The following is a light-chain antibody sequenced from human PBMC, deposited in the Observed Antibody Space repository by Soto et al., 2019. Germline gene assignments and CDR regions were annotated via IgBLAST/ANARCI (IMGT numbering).Light chain of an antibody. CDR2: DAC. J-gene: IGKJ1*01. CDR3: QQDSSLWT. Sequence: DRQINQAPSTLSASFGDGVSITCRACQCISRWLAWYQQTAGDAHDLMMYDACSLHSGAPSWFRGIASRTEFPVTISRLQHDDFANYYSQQDSSLWTFGQGTKVDI. V-gene: IGKV1-5*01. CDR1: QCISRW.